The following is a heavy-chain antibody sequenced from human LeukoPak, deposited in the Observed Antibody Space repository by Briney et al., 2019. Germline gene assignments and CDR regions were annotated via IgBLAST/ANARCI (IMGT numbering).Heavy chain of an antibody. Sequence: GGSLRLSCAASGFTFSSYWMSWVRQAPGKGLEWVANIKQDGSEKYYVDSVKGRFTISRDNAKNSLYLQMNSLRAEDTAVYYCAINSLTRFGGYDFWSGDFDYWGQGTLVSVSS. CDR2: IKQDGSEK. V-gene: IGHV3-7*01. CDR3: AINSLTRFGGYDFWSGDFDY. J-gene: IGHJ4*02. D-gene: IGHD3-3*01. CDR1: GFTFSSYW.